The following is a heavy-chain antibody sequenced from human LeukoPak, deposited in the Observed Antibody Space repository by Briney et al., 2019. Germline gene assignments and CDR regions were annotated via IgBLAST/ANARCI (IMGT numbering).Heavy chain of an antibody. Sequence: SETLSLTCTVSGGSFSSGSYYWSWIRQPPGKGLEWIGYIYYSGSTNYNPSLKSRVTISVDTSKNQFSLKLSSMTAADTAVYYCARITLGLEATWGQGTLVTVSS. CDR1: GGSFSSGSYY. CDR3: ARITLGLEAT. V-gene: IGHV4-61*01. CDR2: IYYSGST. J-gene: IGHJ4*02. D-gene: IGHD5-12*01.